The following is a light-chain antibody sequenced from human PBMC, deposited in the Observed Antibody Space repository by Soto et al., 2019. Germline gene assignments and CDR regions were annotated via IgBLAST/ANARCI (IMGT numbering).Light chain of an antibody. CDR2: DAS. CDR1: QDISKY. Sequence: DIQMTQSPSSLSASVGDRVTITCQASQDISKYLSWCQQKPGKAPKLLIFDASNLETGVPSRFGASGSGTDFTLTISSLQPEDFATYYCQQTYSTPRITFGQGTRLEIK. V-gene: IGKV1-33*01. CDR3: QQTYSTPRIT. J-gene: IGKJ5*01.